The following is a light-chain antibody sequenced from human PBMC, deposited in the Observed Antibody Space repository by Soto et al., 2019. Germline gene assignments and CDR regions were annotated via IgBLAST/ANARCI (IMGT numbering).Light chain of an antibody. Sequence: QSALTQPRSVSGSPGQSVTISCTGTSSDVGAYNYVSWYQRHPGKAPQLVIYDVSKRPSGVPDRFSGSKSGNTASLTISGLQAEDEGDYYCCSHAGSYTLVFGGGTKLTV. J-gene: IGLJ2*01. CDR3: CSHAGSYTLV. V-gene: IGLV2-11*01. CDR1: SSDVGAYNY. CDR2: DVS.